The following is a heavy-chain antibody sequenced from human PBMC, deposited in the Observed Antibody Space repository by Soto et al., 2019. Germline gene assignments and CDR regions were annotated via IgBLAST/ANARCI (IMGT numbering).Heavy chain of an antibody. CDR3: ARVKWGSHDWFDP. V-gene: IGHV3-74*01. Sequence: GGSLRLSCAASGFTFSDYWMHWVRLVPGKGLLWVSRINPDGSRTNYADSVKGRFATYRDNAKNTVYLQMNSLRAEDTAVYYCARVKWGSHDWFDPWGQGTLVTVSS. CDR2: INPDGSRT. CDR1: GFTFSDYW. J-gene: IGHJ5*02. D-gene: IGHD3-16*01.